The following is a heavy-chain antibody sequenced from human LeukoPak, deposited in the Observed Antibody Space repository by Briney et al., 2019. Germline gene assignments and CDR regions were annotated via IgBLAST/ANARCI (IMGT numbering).Heavy chain of an antibody. Sequence: GGSLRLSCVASGFTFSNYAMSWVRQTPGKGLEWVSVISGSGDRTNYADSVLGRFTISRDNAKNTVYLQMNSLRAEDSAVYYCARGPGGSYSFDYWGQGTLVTVSS. D-gene: IGHD1-26*01. V-gene: IGHV3-23*01. CDR1: GFTFSNYA. CDR3: ARGPGGSYSFDY. J-gene: IGHJ4*02. CDR2: ISGSGDRT.